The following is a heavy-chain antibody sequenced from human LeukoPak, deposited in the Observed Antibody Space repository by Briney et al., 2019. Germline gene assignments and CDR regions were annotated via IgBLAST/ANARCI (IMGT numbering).Heavy chain of an antibody. D-gene: IGHD2-15*01. V-gene: IGHV4-39*07. CDR2: VSYSEST. CDR1: GGAINSRRYY. Sequence: SETLSLTCTVSGGAINSRRYYWGWIRQPPGKGLEWIGTVSYSESTYYTSSLKSRVSISVDTSKYQFSLKLSSVTAADTAVYYCARVSYLVAPAPFDYWGQGTLVTVSS. J-gene: IGHJ4*02. CDR3: ARVSYLVAPAPFDY.